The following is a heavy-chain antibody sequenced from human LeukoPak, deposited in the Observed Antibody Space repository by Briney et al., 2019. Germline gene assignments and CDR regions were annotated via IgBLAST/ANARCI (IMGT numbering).Heavy chain of an antibody. CDR1: GGSIRSNSYY. J-gene: IGHJ6*03. CDR3: ATGSSRYYYLMDV. D-gene: IGHD3-10*01. CDR2: IYFSGNT. Sequence: PSETLSLTCTVSGGSIRSNSYYWGWIRQPPGKGLEWIGSIYFSGNTYYNPSLKSRVTISVDTSKNQFCLKLSCVTAADTAVYYCATGSSRYYYLMDVWGKGTTVTVSS. V-gene: IGHV4-39*01.